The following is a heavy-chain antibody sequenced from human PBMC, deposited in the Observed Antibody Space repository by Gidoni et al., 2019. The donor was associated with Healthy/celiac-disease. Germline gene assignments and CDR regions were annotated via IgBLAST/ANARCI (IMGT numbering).Heavy chain of an antibody. D-gene: IGHD6-19*01. V-gene: IGHV4-39*01. J-gene: IGHJ4*02. Sequence: QLQLLESGPGPVKPSETLSLTCPASGGSISRSSYYVGWIRQPPGKGLEWIGSIYYSGSTYYNPSLKSRVTISVDTSKNQFSLKLSSVTAADTAVYYCARHRMSGWYGGGVFDYWGQGTLVTVSS. CDR3: ARHRMSGWYGGGVFDY. CDR2: IYYSGST. CDR1: GGSISRSSYY.